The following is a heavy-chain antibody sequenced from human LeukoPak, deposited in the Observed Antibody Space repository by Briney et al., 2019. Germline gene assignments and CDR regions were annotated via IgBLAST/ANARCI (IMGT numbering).Heavy chain of an antibody. D-gene: IGHD3-10*01. CDR3: ARMISGA. CDR1: GGSISSGSYY. Sequence: MASEALSLTCTVSGGSISSGSYYWVWIRQPPGKGLEWIGTIYYSGTTYYNPSLKSRVTISVDTSKNQFSLKLSSVTAADTAVYYCARMISGAWGQGALVTVSS. V-gene: IGHV4-39*07. CDR2: IYYSGTT. J-gene: IGHJ5*02.